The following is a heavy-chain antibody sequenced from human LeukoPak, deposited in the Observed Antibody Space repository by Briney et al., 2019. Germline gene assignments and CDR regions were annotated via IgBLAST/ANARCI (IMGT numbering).Heavy chain of an antibody. D-gene: IGHD2-15*01. V-gene: IGHV5-10-1*01. J-gene: IGHJ4*02. CDR2: IDPSDSYT. Sequence: GESLRISCKGSGYSFTSYWISWMRQMPGKGLEWMGRIDPSDSYTNYSPSFQGHVTISADKSISTAYLQWSSLKASDTAMYYCARRLGYCSGGSCLIDYWGQGTLVTVSS. CDR1: GYSFTSYW. CDR3: ARRLGYCSGGSCLIDY.